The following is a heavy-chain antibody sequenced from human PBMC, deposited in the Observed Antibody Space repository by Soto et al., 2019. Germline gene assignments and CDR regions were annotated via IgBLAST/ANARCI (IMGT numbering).Heavy chain of an antibody. Sequence: QVPLQESGPGLVKPLETLSLTCTVPGGSITSYYWSWVRQPPGKGLEWIGYIYYNGNINYNPSLKSRLTISVDTSKNQFSLRLSSVTAADTAVYYCATGRVYFGSEYWGQGTLVTVSS. CDR2: IYYNGNI. CDR3: ATGRVYFGSEY. CDR1: GGSITSYY. J-gene: IGHJ4*02. D-gene: IGHD3-10*01. V-gene: IGHV4-59*01.